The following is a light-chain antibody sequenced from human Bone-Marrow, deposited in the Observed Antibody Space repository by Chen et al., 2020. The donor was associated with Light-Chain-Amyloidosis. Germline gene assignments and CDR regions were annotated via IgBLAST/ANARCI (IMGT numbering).Light chain of an antibody. CDR1: NIGSTS. J-gene: IGLJ3*02. CDR2: DDS. V-gene: IGLV3-21*02. CDR3: QVWDRSSDRPV. Sequence: SYVLTLPSSVSVAPGQTPTIACGGNNIGSTSVHWYQQTPGQAPLLVGYDDSDRPSGIPERLSGSNSGNTATLTISRVEAGDEADYYCQVWDRSSDRPVFGGGTKLTV.